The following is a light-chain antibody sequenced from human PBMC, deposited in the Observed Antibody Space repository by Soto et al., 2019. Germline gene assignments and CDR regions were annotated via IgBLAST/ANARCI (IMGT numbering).Light chain of an antibody. CDR2: GAS. CDR3: QQSGYSPIT. CDR1: QSVSSG. V-gene: IGKV3-20*01. J-gene: IGKJ5*01. Sequence: ILMTMSPATLSASPGERATLSCRASQSVSSGLAWYQYKPGQAPRLLIYGASIRATGIPDRFSGSGSGTDFTLTIYRLEPEDFAVYYCQQSGYSPITFGHGTRLE.